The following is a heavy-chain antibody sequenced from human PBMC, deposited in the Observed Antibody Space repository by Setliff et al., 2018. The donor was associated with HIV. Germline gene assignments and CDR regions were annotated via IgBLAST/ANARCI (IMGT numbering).Heavy chain of an antibody. Sequence: ASVKVSCKASGYTFNNYGVMWVRQAPGQGLEWMGWISGYGNRKYAQKFEGRLTVTTDTSTSTAYMELRTLRSDDTAVYFCARETLRWKSRAFDIWGQGTMVTVSS. J-gene: IGHJ3*02. CDR3: ARETLRWKSRAFDI. V-gene: IGHV1-18*01. CDR1: GYTFNNYG. CDR2: ISGYGNR. D-gene: IGHD4-17*01.